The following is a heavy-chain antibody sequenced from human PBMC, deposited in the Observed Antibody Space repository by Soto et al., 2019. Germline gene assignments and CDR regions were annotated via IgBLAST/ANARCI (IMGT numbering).Heavy chain of an antibody. J-gene: IGHJ4*02. CDR1: GVTFVDHA. V-gene: IGHV3-9*01. CDR2: ISWNSANI. CDR3: ARAVLGYYDSSGPSVFDY. D-gene: IGHD3-22*01. Sequence: GGSHRHSSTSSGVTFVDHAMHWVRQVPGKGLEWVSAISWNSANIGYADSVKGRFTISRDNAKNSLYLQMNSLRAEDTALYYCARAVLGYYDSSGPSVFDYWGQGTLVTVSS.